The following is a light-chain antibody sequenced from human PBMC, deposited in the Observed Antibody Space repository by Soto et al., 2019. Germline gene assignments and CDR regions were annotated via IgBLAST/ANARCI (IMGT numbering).Light chain of an antibody. CDR2: QDS. CDR1: KLGDKY. Sequence: SYELTKPPSVSVSPGQTARITCSGDKLGDKYACWYQQKPGQSPVLVIDQDSKRPSGIPERFSGSNSGNTATLTISGTQSMDEADYYCQAWDSSTAVVFGGGTKLTVL. V-gene: IGLV3-1*01. CDR3: QAWDSSTAVV. J-gene: IGLJ2*01.